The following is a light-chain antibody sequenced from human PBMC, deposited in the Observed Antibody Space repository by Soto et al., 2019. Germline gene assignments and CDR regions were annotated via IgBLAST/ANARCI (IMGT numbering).Light chain of an antibody. J-gene: IGKJ1*01. CDR3: QQYNNWPPWT. CDR2: GAS. V-gene: IGKV3-15*01. Sequence: EIVLTQSPATLSLSPGERATLSCRASQSVSSNLAWYQQKPGQAPRLLIYGASTRATDIPARFSGSGSGTEFTLTISSLQSEDFAVYYCQQYNNWPPWTFGQGTKVDI. CDR1: QSVSSN.